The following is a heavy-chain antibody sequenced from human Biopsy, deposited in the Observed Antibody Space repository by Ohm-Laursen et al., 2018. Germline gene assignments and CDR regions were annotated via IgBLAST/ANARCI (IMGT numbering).Heavy chain of an antibody. CDR2: INPSGGST. CDR3: ARAVASTGGVFDS. V-gene: IGHV1-46*01. CDR1: GYIFTSYY. Sequence: ASVKVSCKTSGYIFTSYYIHWVRQAPGQGLEWMASINPSGGSTTYAQRFQGRLIMTRDTSTSSIYMELSSLRSEDTAIYFCARAVASTGGVFDSWGQGTLVTVSS. D-gene: IGHD6-19*01. J-gene: IGHJ4*02.